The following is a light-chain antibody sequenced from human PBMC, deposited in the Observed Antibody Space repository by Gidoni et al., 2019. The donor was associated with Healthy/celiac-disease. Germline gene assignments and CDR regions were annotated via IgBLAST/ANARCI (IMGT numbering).Light chain of an antibody. CDR2: GAS. J-gene: IGKJ2*01. V-gene: IGKV3-15*01. Sequence: EIVMTQSPATLSVSPGERATLSCRASQSVSSNLAWYQQKPGQAPRLLIYGASTRATGIPARFSGSGSGTEFTLTISSLQSEDFAVYYCQKYNNWPLSMYTFXQXTKLEIK. CDR3: QKYNNWPLSMYT. CDR1: QSVSSN.